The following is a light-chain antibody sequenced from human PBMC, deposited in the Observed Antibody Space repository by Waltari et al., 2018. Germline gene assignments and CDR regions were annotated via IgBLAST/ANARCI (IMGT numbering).Light chain of an antibody. CDR2: GAS. CDR3: QHYLRLPVT. J-gene: IGKJ1*01. Sequence: IVLTQFPGTLSLSPGESATLSCRTSQSVTRALAWYQQKPGQAPRLLIYGASNRATGIPDRFSGSGSGTDFSLTISSLEPEDFAVYYCQHYLRLPVTFGQGTKVEVK. V-gene: IGKV3-20*01. CDR1: QSVTRA.